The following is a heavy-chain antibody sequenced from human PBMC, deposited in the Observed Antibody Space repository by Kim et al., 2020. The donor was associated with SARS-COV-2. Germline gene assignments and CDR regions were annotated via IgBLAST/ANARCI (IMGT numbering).Heavy chain of an antibody. CDR3: ARHGGLRYFDWSTPG. V-gene: IGHV4-39*01. D-gene: IGHD3-9*01. Sequence: PSLKSRVTVSVDTSKNQFSLKLSSVTAADTAVYYCARHGGLRYFDWSTPGWGQGTLVTVSS. J-gene: IGHJ4*02.